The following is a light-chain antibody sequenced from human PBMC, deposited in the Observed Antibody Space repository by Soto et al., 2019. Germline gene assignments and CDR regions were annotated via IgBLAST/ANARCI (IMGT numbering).Light chain of an antibody. CDR1: SSDVGGYNS. CDR3: ISYTISSPWV. CDR2: EVS. V-gene: IGLV2-14*01. Sequence: QSVLTQPASVSGSPGQSVTISCTGTSSDVGGYNSVSWYQQHPGTAPKLMIYEVSNRPSGVSDRFSGSRSGNTASLTISGLQAEDESDYYCISYTISSPWVFGGGTKLTVL. J-gene: IGLJ3*02.